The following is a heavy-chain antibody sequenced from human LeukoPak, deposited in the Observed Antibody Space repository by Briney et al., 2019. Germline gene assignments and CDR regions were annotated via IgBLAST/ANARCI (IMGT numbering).Heavy chain of an antibody. J-gene: IGHJ3*02. CDR2: INWNGGST. CDR3: ASHCSGGSCSDDAFDI. D-gene: IGHD2-15*01. CDR1: GFTFDDYG. Sequence: GGSLRLSCAASGFTFDDYGMSWVRQAPGKGLEWVSGINWNGGSTGYADSVKGRFTISRDNAKNSLYLQMNSLRAEDTASYYCASHCSGGSCSDDAFDIWGQGTMVTVSS. V-gene: IGHV3-20*04.